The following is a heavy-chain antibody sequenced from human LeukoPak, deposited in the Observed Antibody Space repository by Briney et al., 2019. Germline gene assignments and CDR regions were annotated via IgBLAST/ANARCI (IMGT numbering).Heavy chain of an antibody. Sequence: SETLSLTCTVSGGSISSGHYWWGWIRQPPGKGLDWIGSIYCSGNTHYNPSLQSRVTVPVDTSKNQFSLKLTSVTAADTAVYYCVRQRGVGSWSFDYWGQGNLVTVSS. D-gene: IGHD2-15*01. CDR1: GGSISSGHYW. CDR2: IYCSGNT. J-gene: IGHJ4*02. V-gene: IGHV4-39*01. CDR3: VRQRGVGSWSFDY.